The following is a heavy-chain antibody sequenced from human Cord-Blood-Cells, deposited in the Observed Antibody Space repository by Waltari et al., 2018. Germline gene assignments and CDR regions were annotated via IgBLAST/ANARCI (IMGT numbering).Heavy chain of an antibody. Sequence: QLQLQESGPGLVKPSETLSLTCTVPGGSISSSSYYWGWIRQPPGKGLEWIGSIYYSGSTYYNPSLKSRVTISVDTSKNQFSLKLSSVTAADTAVYYCARHSFSYWYFDLWGRGTLVTVSS. CDR3: ARHSFSYWYFDL. CDR1: GGSISSSSYY. J-gene: IGHJ2*01. CDR2: IYYSGST. V-gene: IGHV4-39*01.